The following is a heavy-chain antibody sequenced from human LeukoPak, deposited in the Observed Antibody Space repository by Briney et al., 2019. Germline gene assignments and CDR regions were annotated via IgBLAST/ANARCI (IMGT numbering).Heavy chain of an antibody. CDR2: ISSTGSQT. D-gene: IGHD2-21*01. CDR1: GFTFSFFT. V-gene: IGHV3-21*01. Sequence: PGDSLRLSCTASGFTFSFFTMNWVRQVPGKGLEWVSSISSTGSQTHYGDAVKGRFTISRDNAKDTLFLQINSLRVEDTAVYFCARDFRYCGGGDCQLFSYYYGMDVWGQGTPVTVSS. CDR3: ARDFRYCGGGDCQLFSYYYGMDV. J-gene: IGHJ6*02.